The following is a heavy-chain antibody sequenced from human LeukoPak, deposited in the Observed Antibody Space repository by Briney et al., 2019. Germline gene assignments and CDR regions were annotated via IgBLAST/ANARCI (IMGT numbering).Heavy chain of an antibody. Sequence: GGSLRLSCAASGFTFSAYGMHWVRQAPGKGLEWVAVLSNGAKTNAYADAVKGRFTISRDNSRNTLFVQMNSLRPEDTAVYYCAKELGGYDAFDIWGQGTMVTVSS. V-gene: IGHV3-30*18. CDR3: AKELGGYDAFDI. CDR2: LSNGAKTN. D-gene: IGHD3-22*01. CDR1: GFTFSAYG. J-gene: IGHJ3*02.